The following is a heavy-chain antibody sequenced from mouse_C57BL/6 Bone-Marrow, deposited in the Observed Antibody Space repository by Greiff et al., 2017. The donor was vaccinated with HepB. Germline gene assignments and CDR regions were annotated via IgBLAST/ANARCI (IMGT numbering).Heavy chain of an antibody. Sequence: QVQLKESGAELARPGASVKLSCKASGYTFTSYGISWVKQRTGQGLEWIGEIYPRSGNTYYNEKFKGKATLTADKSSSTAYMELRSLTSEDSAVYFCARIPYDRFAYWGQGTLVTVSA. V-gene: IGHV1-81*01. D-gene: IGHD2-3*01. CDR3: ARIPYDRFAY. CDR1: GYTFTSYG. CDR2: IYPRSGNT. J-gene: IGHJ3*01.